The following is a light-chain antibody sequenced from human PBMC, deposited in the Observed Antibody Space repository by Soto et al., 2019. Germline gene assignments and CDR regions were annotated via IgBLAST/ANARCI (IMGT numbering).Light chain of an antibody. CDR2: GAS. CDR1: QSVSSS. CDR3: RQYKEWSPKT. V-gene: IGKV3-15*01. Sequence: VLTQSPGKLYVSPGDRATLSCRASQSVSSSLAWYQQKPGQAPRLLILGASTRATGIPARFSGSGSGTEFTLSISSLQSEDSAVYYCRQYKEWSPKTFGQGTRVDI. J-gene: IGKJ5*01.